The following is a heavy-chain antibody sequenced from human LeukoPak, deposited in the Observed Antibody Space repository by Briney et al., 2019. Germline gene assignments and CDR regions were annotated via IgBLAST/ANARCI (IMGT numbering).Heavy chain of an antibody. J-gene: IGHJ4*02. CDR1: GFTFSSYA. D-gene: IGHD2-2*01. Sequence: PGGSLRLSCAASGFTFSSYAMHWVRQAPGKGLEWVAVISYDGSNKYYADSVKGRFTISRDNSKNTLYLQMNSLRAEGTAVYYCARDITSYPTDIVVVPAAHTLGYWGQGTLVTVSS. V-gene: IGHV3-30*01. CDR3: ARDITSYPTDIVVVPAAHTLGY. CDR2: ISYDGSNK.